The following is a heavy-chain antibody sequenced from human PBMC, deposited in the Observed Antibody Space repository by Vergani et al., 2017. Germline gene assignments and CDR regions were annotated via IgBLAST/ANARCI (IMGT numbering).Heavy chain of an antibody. CDR1: GFTFSTYA. CDR3: VRDAWSYENSLDS. Sequence: EVQLLESGGSLKQPGGSVRLSCAASGFTFSTYAMHWVRQAPGKGLEWVSALTGGGGSTYYADSFKGRFIISRDNSRDTLYLQMNSLRREDTATYYCVRDAWSYENSLDSGGQGTLVTVSS. J-gene: IGHJ4*02. V-gene: IGHV3-23*01. CDR2: LTGGGGST. D-gene: IGHD1-26*01.